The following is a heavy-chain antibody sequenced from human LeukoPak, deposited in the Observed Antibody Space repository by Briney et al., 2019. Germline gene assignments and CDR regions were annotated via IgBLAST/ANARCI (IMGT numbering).Heavy chain of an antibody. Sequence: PGGSLRLSCAASGFTFSSYSMNWVRQAPGKGLEWVSSISSSSTYMHYADSMKGRFTISRDNAKNSLYLQMDSLRAEDTAVYYCARVRDSSGWYSDYWGQGTLVTVSS. J-gene: IGHJ4*02. CDR3: ARVRDSSGWYSDY. CDR2: ISSSSTYM. V-gene: IGHV3-21*01. D-gene: IGHD6-19*01. CDR1: GFTFSSYS.